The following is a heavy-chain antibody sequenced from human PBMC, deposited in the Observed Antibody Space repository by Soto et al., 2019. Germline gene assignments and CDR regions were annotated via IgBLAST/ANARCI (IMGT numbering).Heavy chain of an antibody. CDR1: GFTFSDYY. CDR3: ARSVSSWYFDY. D-gene: IGHD2-15*01. J-gene: IGHJ4*02. V-gene: IGHV3-11*06. Sequence: GGSLRLSCAASGFTFSDYYMSWIRQAPGKGLEWVSYISSSSSYTNYADSVKGRFTISRDNAKNSLYLQMNSLRAEDTAVYYCARSVSSWYFDYWGQGTLVTVSS. CDR2: ISSSSSYT.